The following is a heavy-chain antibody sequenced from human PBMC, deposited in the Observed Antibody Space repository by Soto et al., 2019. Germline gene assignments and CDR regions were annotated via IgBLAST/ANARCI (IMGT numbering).Heavy chain of an antibody. D-gene: IGHD6-13*01. Sequence: QVQLQESGPGLVKPSETLSLSCTVSGASITDYYWTWIRQPPGQGLEWMGYVYYSGRTNYNPSLKRRVPMSVDMSKDQFSLILTTLTAADTAVYYCASLHGVASAGFASWRQGTLVTVSS. CDR2: VYYSGRT. J-gene: IGHJ4*02. CDR1: GASITDYY. CDR3: ASLHGVASAGFAS. V-gene: IGHV4-59*01.